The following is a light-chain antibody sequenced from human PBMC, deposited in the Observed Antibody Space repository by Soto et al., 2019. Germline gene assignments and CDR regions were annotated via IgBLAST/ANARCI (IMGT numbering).Light chain of an antibody. CDR3: NSHTSGDVRV. Sequence: QSVLTQPASVSGSPGQSITISCTGTSSDVGRYNHVSWYQHHPGKAPKLLISEVSKRPSGVSNRFSGSKSDYTASLTISGLQAEDEADYYCNSHTSGDVRVFGTGTKLTVL. CDR1: SSDVGRYNH. J-gene: IGLJ1*01. V-gene: IGLV2-14*01. CDR2: EVS.